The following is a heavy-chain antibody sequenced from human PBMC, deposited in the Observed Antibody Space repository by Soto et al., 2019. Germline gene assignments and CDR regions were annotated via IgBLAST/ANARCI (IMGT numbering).Heavy chain of an antibody. D-gene: IGHD2-15*01. CDR3: ARDEDFGGSRGGMDV. V-gene: IGHV4-31*03. CDR1: GGSINNANYF. Sequence: QVRLEESGPGLVKPSQTLSLICTVSGGSINNANYFWSWIRHHPDNGLEWIGYIYYSGSTRYNPSVKTRVTMSIDTSKMQFSLRLNSVTAADTAVYFCARDEDFGGSRGGMDVWGRGTTVTVSS. CDR2: IYYSGST. J-gene: IGHJ6*02.